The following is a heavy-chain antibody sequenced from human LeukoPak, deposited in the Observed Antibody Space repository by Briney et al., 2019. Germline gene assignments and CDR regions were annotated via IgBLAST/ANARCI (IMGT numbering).Heavy chain of an antibody. J-gene: IGHJ6*03. CDR3: ARLQGAGARPGYYYMDI. Sequence: PSETLSLTCSVSGGSISVGGYFWGSIRQPPGKGLEWVGTIYYSGYTSYNPSLKSRVTMSVDTSKNQFSLKLSSVTAADTAVYYCARLQGAGARPGYYYMDIWGKGTTVTVSS. CDR1: GGSISVGGYF. V-gene: IGHV4-39*07. D-gene: IGHD6-6*01. CDR2: IYYSGYT.